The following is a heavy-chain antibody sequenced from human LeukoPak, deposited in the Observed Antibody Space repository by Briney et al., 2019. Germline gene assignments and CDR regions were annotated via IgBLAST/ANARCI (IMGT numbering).Heavy chain of an antibody. CDR1: GFTLSGYW. CDR2: IKQDGSEK. J-gene: IGHJ4*02. V-gene: IGHV3-7*04. Sequence: GGSLRLSCAASGFTLSGYWMSWVRQAPGKGLEWVANIKQDGSEKYYVDSVRGRFTISRDNAKNSLYLQMNSLRAEDTAVYYCAREGNSWGDYWGQGTLVTVSS. CDR3: AREGNSWGDY. D-gene: IGHD2/OR15-2a*01.